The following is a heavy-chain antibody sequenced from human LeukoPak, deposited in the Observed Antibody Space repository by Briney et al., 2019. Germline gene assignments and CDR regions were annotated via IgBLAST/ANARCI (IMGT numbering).Heavy chain of an antibody. Sequence: SETLSLTCAVYGGSFSGYYWSWIRQPPGKGLEWIGEMNHSGSTNYNPSLKGRVTISVDTSKKQFSLKLSSVTAADTAVYYCARKSLDNWVDPWGQGTLVTVSS. CDR3: ARKSLDNWVDP. V-gene: IGHV4-34*01. CDR2: MNHSGST. CDR1: GGSFSGYY. J-gene: IGHJ5*02.